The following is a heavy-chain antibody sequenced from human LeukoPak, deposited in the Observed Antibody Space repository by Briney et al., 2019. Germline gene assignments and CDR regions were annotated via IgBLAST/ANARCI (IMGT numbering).Heavy chain of an antibody. CDR1: VYTFTGYY. V-gene: IGHV1-2*02. CDR3: ARRFQQQLVLGAFDI. Sequence: SVKLSYKLSVYTFTGYYMHWVPQAPRQGLESMGWINPNSGGTNYAQKFQGRVTMTRDTSISTAYMELSRLGSDDTAVYDCARRFQQQLVLGAFDIWGQGTMVTVSS. CDR2: INPNSGGT. J-gene: IGHJ3*02. D-gene: IGHD6-13*01.